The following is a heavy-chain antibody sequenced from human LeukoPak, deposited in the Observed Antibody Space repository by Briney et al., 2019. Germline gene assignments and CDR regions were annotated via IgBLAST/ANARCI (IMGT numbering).Heavy chain of an antibody. CDR2: IRSKANSYAT. CDR3: TRNPPDSSGTQSSGY. V-gene: IGHV3-73*01. D-gene: IGHD3-22*01. CDR1: GFTFSGSA. J-gene: IGHJ4*02. Sequence: GGSLRLSCAASGFTFSGSAMHWVRQASGKGLEWVGRIRSKANSYATAYAASVKGRFTISRDDSKNTAYPQMNSLKTEDTAVYYCTRNPPDSSGTQSSGYWGQGTLVTVSS.